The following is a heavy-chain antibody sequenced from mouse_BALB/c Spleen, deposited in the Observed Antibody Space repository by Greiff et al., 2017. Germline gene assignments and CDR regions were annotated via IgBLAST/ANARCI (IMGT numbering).Heavy chain of an antibody. J-gene: IGHJ4*01. CDR1: GFTFSSYA. CDR3: ARDESGYYAMDY. Sequence: EVQRVESGGGLVKPGGSLKLSCAASGFTFSSYAMSWVRQSPEKRLEWVAEISSGGSYTYYPDTVTGRFTISRDNAKNTLYLEMSSLRSEDTAMYYCARDESGYYAMDYWGQGTSVTVSS. CDR2: ISSGGSYT. D-gene: IGHD3-1*01. V-gene: IGHV5-9-4*01.